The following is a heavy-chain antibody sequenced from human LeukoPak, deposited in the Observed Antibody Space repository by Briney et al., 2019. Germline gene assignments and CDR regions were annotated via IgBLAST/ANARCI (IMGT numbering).Heavy chain of an antibody. CDR1: GFTFSSYE. CDR2: ISSSGSTI. J-gene: IGHJ4*02. CDR3: ARGRGDTVTTNN. Sequence: GGSLRLSXAASGFTFSSYEMNWVRQAPGKGLEWVSYISSSGSTIYYADSVKGRFTISRDNAKNSLYLQMNSLRAEDTAVYYCARGRGDTVTTNNWGQGTLVTVSS. V-gene: IGHV3-48*03. D-gene: IGHD4-17*01.